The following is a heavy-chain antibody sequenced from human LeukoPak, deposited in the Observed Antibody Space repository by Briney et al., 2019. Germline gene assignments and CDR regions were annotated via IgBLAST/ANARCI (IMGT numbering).Heavy chain of an antibody. Sequence: ASVKVSCKASGYTFTGYYMHWVRQAPGQGLEWMGWINPNSGGTNYAQKFQGRVTMTRDTSISTAYMELSRLRSDDTAVYYCAREDGSYPYYYYVMDVWGQGTTVTVSS. CDR1: GYTFTGYY. CDR2: INPNSGGT. J-gene: IGHJ6*02. V-gene: IGHV1-2*02. D-gene: IGHD1-26*01. CDR3: AREDGSYPYYYYVMDV.